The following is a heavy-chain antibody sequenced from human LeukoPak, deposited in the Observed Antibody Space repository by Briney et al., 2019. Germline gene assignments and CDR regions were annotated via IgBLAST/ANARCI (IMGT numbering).Heavy chain of an antibody. CDR2: INPNSGGT. CDR1: GYTFTGYY. V-gene: IGHV1-2*02. J-gene: IGHJ4*02. CDR3: ARGSHCSGGSCYPGY. Sequence: RASMKVSCKASGYTFTGYYMHWVRQAPGQGLEWMGWINPNSGGTNYAQKFQGRVTMTRDTSISTAYMELSRLRSDDTAVYYCARGSHCSGGSCYPGYWGQGTLVTVSS. D-gene: IGHD2-15*01.